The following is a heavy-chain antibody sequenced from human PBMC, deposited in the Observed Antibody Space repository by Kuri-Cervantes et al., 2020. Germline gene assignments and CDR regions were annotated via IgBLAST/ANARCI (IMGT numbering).Heavy chain of an antibody. Sequence: ASVKVSCKASGYTFTSYDINWVRQATGQGLEWMGWVNPNSGNTGYAQKCQGRVTMTRNTSISTAYMELRSLRSDDTAVYYCARDSPGYYKAADYWGQGTLVTVSS. CDR2: VNPNSGNT. D-gene: IGHD3-9*01. CDR1: GYTFTSYD. CDR3: ARDSPGYYKAADY. V-gene: IGHV1-8*01. J-gene: IGHJ4*01.